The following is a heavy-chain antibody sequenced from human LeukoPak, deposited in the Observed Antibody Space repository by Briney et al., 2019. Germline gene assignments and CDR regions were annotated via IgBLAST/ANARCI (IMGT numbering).Heavy chain of an antibody. D-gene: IGHD3-22*01. CDR1: GFTFSSYG. J-gene: IGHJ4*02. Sequence: GGSLRLSCAASGFTFSSYGMHWVRQAPGKGLEWVAFIRYDGSNKYYADSVKGRFTISRDNSKNTLYLQMNSLRAEDTAVYYCAKGPVYYYDSSGARLDYWGQGTLVTVYS. CDR2: IRYDGSNK. CDR3: AKGPVYYYDSSGARLDY. V-gene: IGHV3-30*02.